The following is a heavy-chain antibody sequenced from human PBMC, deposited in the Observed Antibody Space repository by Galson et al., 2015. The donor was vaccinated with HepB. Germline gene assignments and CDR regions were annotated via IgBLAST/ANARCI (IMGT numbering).Heavy chain of an antibody. J-gene: IGHJ5*02. CDR3: ARQSYYYDNSAKWFDP. CDR1: GGPMSSYY. D-gene: IGHD3-22*01. Sequence: TLSLTCTVSGGPMSSYYWNWIRQPPGKGLEWIGYIHYNGSTNYNPSLKSRVTMSVDTSNKQFSLRLSSVTAADTAVYYCARQSYYYDNSAKWFDPWGQGTLVTVPS. CDR2: IHYNGST. V-gene: IGHV4-59*08.